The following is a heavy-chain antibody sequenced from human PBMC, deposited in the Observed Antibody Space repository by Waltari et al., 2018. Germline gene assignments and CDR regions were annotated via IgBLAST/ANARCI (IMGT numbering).Heavy chain of an antibody. Sequence: EVQLVESGGGLVQPGGSLRLSCAASGFTFSSYAMSWVRQAPGKGLEWVSAISGSGGSTYYADSVKGRFTISRDNSKNTLYLQMNSLRAEDTAVYYCAKGVVLMVYAMTHFDYWGQGTLVTVSS. V-gene: IGHV3-23*04. J-gene: IGHJ4*02. CDR1: GFTFSSYA. CDR3: AKGVVLMVYAMTHFDY. D-gene: IGHD2-8*01. CDR2: ISGSGGST.